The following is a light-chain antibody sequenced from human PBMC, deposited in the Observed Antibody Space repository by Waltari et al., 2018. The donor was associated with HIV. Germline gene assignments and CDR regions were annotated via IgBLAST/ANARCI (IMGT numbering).Light chain of an antibody. J-gene: IGLJ2*01. V-gene: IGLV2-14*01. Sequence: QSALTQPASVSGSPGQSITISCDLNDNQYVSWYQRHPGKAPKVIIYEVTNRPSGLSHRFSGSKSGNTATLTISGLQPEDAADYFCTSYISGTSPVFGRGTRVTVL. CDR3: TSYISGTSPV. CDR2: EVT. CDR1: DLNDNQY.